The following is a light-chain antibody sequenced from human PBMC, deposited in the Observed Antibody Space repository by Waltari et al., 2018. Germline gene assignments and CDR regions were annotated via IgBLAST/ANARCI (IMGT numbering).Light chain of an antibody. CDR1: QSLSTN. V-gene: IGKV3-15*01. CDR3: QQYHNWPYT. Sequence: EILMTQSPATLSVSPGERAILSCRASQSLSTNLAWYQQHPGQAPRLLIYGASTRATGVPARFSGSRSGTEFTLIISSLQSEDFALYYCQQYHNWPYTFGQGTKLEIK. J-gene: IGKJ2*01. CDR2: GAS.